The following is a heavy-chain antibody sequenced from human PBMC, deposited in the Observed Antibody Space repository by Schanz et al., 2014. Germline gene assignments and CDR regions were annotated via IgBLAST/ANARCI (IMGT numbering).Heavy chain of an antibody. CDR1: GFTFSSYA. D-gene: IGHD1-1*01. CDR2: MSYDGSNK. J-gene: IGHJ6*03. CDR3: ARDHVATTDYDYFFYYLDV. V-gene: IGHV3-30-3*01. Sequence: QVQLVDSGGGLVKPGGSLRLSCAASGFTFSSYAMHWVRQAPGKGLEWVAVMSYDGSNKYYADSVKGRFTISRDTPKNTLYVQMNSLRADDTAVYYCARDHVATTDYDYFFYYLDVWATGITVIVSS.